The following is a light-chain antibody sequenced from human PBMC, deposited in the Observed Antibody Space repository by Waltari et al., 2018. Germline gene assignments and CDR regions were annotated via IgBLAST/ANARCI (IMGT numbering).Light chain of an antibody. CDR2: DDS. CDR1: NIGPKS. J-gene: IGLJ3*02. Sequence: SYVLTQPPSVSVAPGMTATITCAGHNIGPKSVHWYQQRPGQAPLLVIYDDSDRPSGIPERFSGSNSGTPATLAISRVEAGDEADYYCQVWDGSSEHVVFGGGTRLTVL. V-gene: IGLV3-21*04. CDR3: QVWDGSSEHVV.